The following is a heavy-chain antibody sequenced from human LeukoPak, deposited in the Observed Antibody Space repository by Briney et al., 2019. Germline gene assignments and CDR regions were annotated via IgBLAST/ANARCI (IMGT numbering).Heavy chain of an antibody. CDR3: TPSLYDILTGSDY. CDR1: GFTFSGSA. V-gene: IGHV3-73*01. CDR2: IRSKANSYAT. Sequence: GGSLRLSCAASGFTFSGSAMHWVRQASGKGLEWVGRIRSKANSYATAYAASVKGRFTISRDDSKNTAYLQMNSLKTEDTAVYYCTPSLYDILTGSDYWGQGTLVTVSP. D-gene: IGHD3-9*01. J-gene: IGHJ4*02.